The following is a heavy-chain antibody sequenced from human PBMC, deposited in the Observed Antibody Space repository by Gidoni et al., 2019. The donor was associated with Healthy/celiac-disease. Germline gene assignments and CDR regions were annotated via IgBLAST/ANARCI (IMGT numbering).Heavy chain of an antibody. Sequence: QVQLVQSGAEVKKPGASVKVSCKVSGYTLPELSMHWVRQAPGKGLEWMGGFDPEDGETIYAQKFQGRVNMTEDTSTDTAYMELSSLRSEDTAVYYCATDAPERNGYSYGYRFDYWGQGTLVTVSS. CDR1: GYTLPELS. CDR3: ATDAPERNGYSYGYRFDY. D-gene: IGHD5-18*01. J-gene: IGHJ4*02. CDR2: FDPEDGET. V-gene: IGHV1-24*01.